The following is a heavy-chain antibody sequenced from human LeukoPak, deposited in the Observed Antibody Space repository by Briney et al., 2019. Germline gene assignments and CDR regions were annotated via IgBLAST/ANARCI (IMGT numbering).Heavy chain of an antibody. J-gene: IGHJ4*02. CDR1: GFTFSSYW. Sequence: GGSLRLSCAASGFTFSSYWMHWVRHAPGKGLVWVSRINSDGSSTSYADSVKGRFTISRDNAKNTLYLQMNSLRAEDTAVYYCTRDHYFSGSYVDYWGQGTLVTVSS. D-gene: IGHD1-26*01. CDR3: TRDHYFSGSYVDY. V-gene: IGHV3-74*01. CDR2: INSDGSST.